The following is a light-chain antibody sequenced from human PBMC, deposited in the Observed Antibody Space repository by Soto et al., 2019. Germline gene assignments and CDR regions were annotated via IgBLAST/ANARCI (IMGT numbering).Light chain of an antibody. CDR2: AAS. Sequence: DIQMTQSPSSLSASVGDRVTITCRASQSISSYLNWYQQKPGKAPKLLIYAASSLQSGVPSRIRGSGSGTDFTLTICSRQPAYVATFYLQQSYSTPYTFVQGTKLEI. CDR3: QQSYSTPYT. J-gene: IGKJ2*01. V-gene: IGKV1-39*01. CDR1: QSISSY.